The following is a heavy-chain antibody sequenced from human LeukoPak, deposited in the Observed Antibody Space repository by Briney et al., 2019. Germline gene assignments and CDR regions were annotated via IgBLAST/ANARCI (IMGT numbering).Heavy chain of an antibody. V-gene: IGHV3-23*01. D-gene: IGHD3-3*01. CDR1: GFTFSSYA. CDR2: ISGSGGST. CDR3: ANGDYDFWSGSDAFDI. J-gene: IGHJ3*02. Sequence: GGSPRLSCAASGFTFSSYAMSWVRQAPGKGLEWVSAISGSGGSTYYADSVKGRFTISRDNSKNTLYLQMNSLRAEDTAVYYCANGDYDFWSGSDAFDIWGQGTMVTVSS.